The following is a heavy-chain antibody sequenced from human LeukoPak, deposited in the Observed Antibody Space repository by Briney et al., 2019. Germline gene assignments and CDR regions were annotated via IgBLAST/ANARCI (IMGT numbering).Heavy chain of an antibody. CDR3: ARLDYYGSGFFDY. CDR2: IYYSGST. Sequence: SETLSPTCTVSGGSISSYYWNWIRQPPGKGLEWIGYIYYSGSTNYNPSLKSRVTISVDTSKNQFSLKLSSVTAADTAVYYCARLDYYGSGFFDYWGQGTLVTVSS. J-gene: IGHJ4*02. CDR1: GGSISSYY. D-gene: IGHD3-10*01. V-gene: IGHV4-59*08.